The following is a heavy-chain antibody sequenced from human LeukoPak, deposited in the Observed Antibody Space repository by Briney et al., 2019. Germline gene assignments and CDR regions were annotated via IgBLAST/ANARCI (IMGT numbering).Heavy chain of an antibody. V-gene: IGHV3-23*01. CDR1: GFTFNSYA. J-gene: IGHJ4*02. D-gene: IGHD6-25*01. CDR3: AKGYTSGWPHYFDY. CDR2: INGGSGTT. Sequence: GGSLRLSCAASGFTFNSYAMSWVRQAPGKGLEWVSTINGGSGTTYYADSVKGRFTISRDNSEDTLYLQMNSLRAEDTAIYYCAKGYTSGWPHYFDYWGQGALVPVSS.